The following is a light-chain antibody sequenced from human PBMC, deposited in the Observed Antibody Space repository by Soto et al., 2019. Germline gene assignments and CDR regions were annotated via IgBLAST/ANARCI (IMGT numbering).Light chain of an antibody. J-gene: IGKJ5*01. CDR2: WAS. Sequence: DIVMTQSPDSLTVSLGERATINCKSSQSVLYSSNNKDYLAWYQQKPGQPPKLLITWASTRESGVPDRFSGSGSGTDFTLTISSLQAEDVAVYYYQQYYSTLVTFGQGTRLEIK. CDR1: QSVLYSSNNKDY. V-gene: IGKV4-1*01. CDR3: QQYYSTLVT.